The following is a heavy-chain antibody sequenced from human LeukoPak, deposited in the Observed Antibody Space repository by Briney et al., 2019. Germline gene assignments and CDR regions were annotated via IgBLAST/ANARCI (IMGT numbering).Heavy chain of an antibody. V-gene: IGHV1-69*01. CDR3: AIAMVRGVIQYYFDY. D-gene: IGHD3-10*01. CDR2: IIPIFGTV. CDR1: GGTFSSYA. J-gene: IGHJ4*02. Sequence: GASVKVSCKASGGTFSSYAISWVRQAPGQGLEWMGGIIPIFGTVNYAQKFQGRVTITADESTSTAYMELSSLRSEDTAVYYCAIAMVRGVIQYYFDYWGQGTLVTVSS.